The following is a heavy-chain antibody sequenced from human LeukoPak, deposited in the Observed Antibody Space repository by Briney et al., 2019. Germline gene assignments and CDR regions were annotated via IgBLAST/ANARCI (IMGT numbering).Heavy chain of an antibody. CDR1: GYTFTSYG. CDR3: ARPYCSSTSCYRQFDY. Sequence: ASVKVSCKASGYTFTSYGISWVRQAPGQGLEWMGWISAYNGNTNYAQKLQGRVTMTTDTSTSTAYMELRSLRSDDTAVYYCARPYCSSTSCYRQFDYWGQGTLVTVSS. CDR2: ISAYNGNT. D-gene: IGHD2-2*01. V-gene: IGHV1-18*01. J-gene: IGHJ4*02.